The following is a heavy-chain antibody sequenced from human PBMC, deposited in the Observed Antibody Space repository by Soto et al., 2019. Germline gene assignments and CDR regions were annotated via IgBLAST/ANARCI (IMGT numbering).Heavy chain of an antibody. J-gene: IGHJ4*02. D-gene: IGHD1-20*01. CDR2: IYSSGST. CDR3: ARISRIHYPGYFAF. Sequence: PSETLSLTCTVSGGSISRGDSYWSWIRQHPGGGLEWIGYIYSSGSTSYNPSLRSRVAISVDTSDNQFSLNLNSVTAADTAVYYCARISRIHYPGYFAFRGRGILVTVS. V-gene: IGHV4-31*03. CDR1: GGSISRGDSY.